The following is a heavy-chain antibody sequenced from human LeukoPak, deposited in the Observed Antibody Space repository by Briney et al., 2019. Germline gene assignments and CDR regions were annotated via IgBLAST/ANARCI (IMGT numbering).Heavy chain of an antibody. J-gene: IGHJ3*02. CDR1: GFSFRRFW. CDR2: INGDGDGK. Sequence: PGGSLRLSCAGSGFSFRRFWMTWVRQAPGRGLEWVANINGDGDGKRYADSVKDRFTISRDNARSLVFLQIHSLRDEDTALYYCARDSSPDSATTYYDALVMWGQGTMVTVSS. CDR3: ARDSSPDSATTYYDALVM. V-gene: IGHV3-7*01. D-gene: IGHD1-1*01.